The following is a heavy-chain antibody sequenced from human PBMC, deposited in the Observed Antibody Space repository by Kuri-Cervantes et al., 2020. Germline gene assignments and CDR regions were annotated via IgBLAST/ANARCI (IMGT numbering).Heavy chain of an antibody. V-gene: IGHV4-38-2*02. D-gene: IGHD3-9*01. CDR1: GYSISSGYH. Sequence: SETLSLTCTVSGYSISSGYHWGWIRQPPGKGLEWIGSIYHSGSTYYNPSLKSRATISVDTSKNQFSLKLSSVTAADTAVYYCAGARGYYDILTGYYKGPDYWGQGTLVTVSS. CDR2: IYHSGST. J-gene: IGHJ4*02. CDR3: AGARGYYDILTGYYKGPDY.